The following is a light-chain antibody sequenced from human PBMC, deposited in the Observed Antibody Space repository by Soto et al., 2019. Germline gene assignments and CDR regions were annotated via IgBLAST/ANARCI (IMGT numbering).Light chain of an antibody. Sequence: EIVMTQSPDTLSVSPGERATLSCRASQSVGSNLAWYQQTPGQAPRLLIYGTSTRAIGIPARFSGSGSGTEFSLTISSLQSEDFAVYYCQQYSNWWTFGQGTTLEIK. J-gene: IGKJ1*01. V-gene: IGKV3-15*01. CDR3: QQYSNWWT. CDR2: GTS. CDR1: QSVGSN.